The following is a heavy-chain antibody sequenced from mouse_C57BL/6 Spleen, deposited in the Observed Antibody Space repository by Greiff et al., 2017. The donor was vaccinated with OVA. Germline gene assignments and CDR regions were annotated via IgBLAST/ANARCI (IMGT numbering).Heavy chain of an antibody. J-gene: IGHJ4*01. CDR1: GYTFTEYT. V-gene: IGHV1-62-2*01. Sequence: VQLQQSGAELVKPGASVKLSCKASGYTFTEYTIHWVKQRSGQGLEWIGWFYPGSGSIKYNEKFKDKATLTADKSSSTVYMELSRLTSEDSAVYFCARHASDYYGSSYYAMDYWGQGTSVTVSS. D-gene: IGHD1-1*01. CDR2: FYPGSGSI. CDR3: ARHASDYYGSSYYAMDY.